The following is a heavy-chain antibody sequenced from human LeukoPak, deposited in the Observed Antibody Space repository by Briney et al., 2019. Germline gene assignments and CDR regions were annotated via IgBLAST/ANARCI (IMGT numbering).Heavy chain of an antibody. J-gene: IGHJ4*02. V-gene: IGHV3-21*01. D-gene: IGHD3-10*01. CDR3: ARRRVSGPGDY. CDR2: ISSSSSYI. CDR1: GFTFSSYA. Sequence: GGSLRLSCAASGFTFSSYAMSWVRQAPGKGLEWVSSISSSSSYIYYADSVKGRFTISRDNAKNSLYLQMNSLRAEDTAVYYCARRRVSGPGDYWGQGTLVTVSS.